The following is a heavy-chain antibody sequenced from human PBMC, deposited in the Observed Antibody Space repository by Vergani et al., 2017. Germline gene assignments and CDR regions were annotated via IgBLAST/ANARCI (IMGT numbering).Heavy chain of an antibody. CDR2: MDYSGST. CDR1: GDSVISTDYH. CDR3: ASKRGACRAAYCHSYDF. V-gene: IGHV4-39*01. Sequence: QVQLHESGPGLVKPSETLSLTCTVSGDSVISTDYHWGWIRQPPGKGLEWIGSMDYSGSTSYNPSLESRISISFETPKNQFSLRLTSVTAADTALYYCASKRGACRAAYCHSYDFWGPGTLVGVSS. J-gene: IGHJ4*02. D-gene: IGHD2-15*01.